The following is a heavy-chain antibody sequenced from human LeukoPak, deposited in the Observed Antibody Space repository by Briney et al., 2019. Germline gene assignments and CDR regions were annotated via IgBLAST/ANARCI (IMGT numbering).Heavy chain of an antibody. CDR3: ARDPGLRNFDY. V-gene: IGHV7-4-1*02. J-gene: IGHJ4*02. D-gene: IGHD3/OR15-3a*01. CDR1: GYTFITYA. CDR2: INTNTGNP. Sequence: ASVKVSCKASGYTFITYAMNWVRQAPGQGLEWMGWINTNTGNPTYAQGFTGRFVFSLDTSVSTAYLQISSLQAEDTAVYYCARDPGLRNFDYWGQGTLVTVSS.